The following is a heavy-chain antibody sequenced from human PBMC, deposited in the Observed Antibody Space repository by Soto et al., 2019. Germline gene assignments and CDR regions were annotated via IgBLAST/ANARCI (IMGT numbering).Heavy chain of an antibody. D-gene: IGHD3-10*01. Sequence: PSETLSLTCAVYGGSFSGYYWSWIRQPPGKGLEWIGEINHSGSTNYNPSLKSRVTISVDTSKNQFSLKLSSVTAADTAVYYCARDRLLWFGETKNNWFDPWGQGTLVTVSS. V-gene: IGHV4-34*01. J-gene: IGHJ5*02. CDR1: GGSFSGYY. CDR3: ARDRLLWFGETKNNWFDP. CDR2: INHSGST.